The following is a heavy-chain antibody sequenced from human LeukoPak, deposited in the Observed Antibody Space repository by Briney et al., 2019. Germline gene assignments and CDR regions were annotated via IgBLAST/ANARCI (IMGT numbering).Heavy chain of an antibody. CDR1: GYTFTGYY. J-gene: IGHJ6*03. CDR3: ARPRCSSTSCYPDYYYYMDV. CDR2: INPNSGGT. Sequence: GASVKVSCKASGYTFTGYYMHWVRQAPGQGLEWMGWINPNSGGTNYAQKFQGRVTMTRDTSISTAYMELSRLRSDDTAVYYCARPRCSSTSCYPDYYYYMDVWGKGTTVTVSS. V-gene: IGHV1-2*02. D-gene: IGHD2-2*01.